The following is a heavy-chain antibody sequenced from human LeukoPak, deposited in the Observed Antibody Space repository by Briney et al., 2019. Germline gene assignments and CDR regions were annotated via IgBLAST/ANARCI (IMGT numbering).Heavy chain of an antibody. D-gene: IGHD6-19*01. V-gene: IGHV3-72*01. CDR3: TRAKQWLVGGFDY. CDR2: TRNKANSYTT. J-gene: IGHJ4*02. Sequence: GGSLRLSCAASGFTFSDHYMDWVRQAPGKGLEWVGRTRNKANSYTTEYAASVKGRFTISRDDSKNSLYLQMNSLKTEDSAVYYCTRAKQWLVGGFDYWGQGTLVTVSS. CDR1: GFTFSDHY.